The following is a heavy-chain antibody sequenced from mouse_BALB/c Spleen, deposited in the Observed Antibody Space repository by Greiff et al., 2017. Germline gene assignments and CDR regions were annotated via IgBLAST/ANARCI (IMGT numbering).Heavy chain of an antibody. V-gene: IGHV14-3*02. CDR2: IDPANGNT. J-gene: IGHJ4*01. Sequence: VQLKESGAELVKPGASVKLSCTASGFNIKDTYMHWVKQRPEQGLEWIGRIDPANGNTKYDPKFQGKATITADTSSNTAYLQLSSLTSEDTAVYYCARENYGSSYHAMDYWGQGTSVTVSS. CDR1: GFNIKDTY. D-gene: IGHD1-1*01. CDR3: ARENYGSSYHAMDY.